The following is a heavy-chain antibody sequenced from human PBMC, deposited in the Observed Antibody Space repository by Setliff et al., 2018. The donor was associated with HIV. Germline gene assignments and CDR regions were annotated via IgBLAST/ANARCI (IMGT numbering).Heavy chain of an antibody. CDR1: GGSISSGGFY. Sequence: KPSETLSLTCTVTGGSISSGGFYWTWIRQHPGKGLEWIGYIYNTGSTYHSPSLESRVTISVDTSKNQFSLKLSSVTAADTAVYYCARSPSYYDSSGYTAFDIWGQGTLVTVSS. CDR3: ARSPSYYDSSGYTAFDI. V-gene: IGHV4-31*03. J-gene: IGHJ3*02. CDR2: IYNTGST. D-gene: IGHD3-22*01.